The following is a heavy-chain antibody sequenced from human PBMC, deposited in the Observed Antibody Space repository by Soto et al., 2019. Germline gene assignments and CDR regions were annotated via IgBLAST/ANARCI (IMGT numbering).Heavy chain of an antibody. D-gene: IGHD5-12*01. CDR2: IYYSGST. CDR1: GGSISSSSYY. Sequence: SETLSLTCTVSGGSISSSSYYWGWIRQPPGKGLEWIGSIYYSGSTYYNPSLKSRVTISVDTSKNQFSLKLSSVTAADTAVYYWARRYNRWDLFDYWGQGTLVPVSS. J-gene: IGHJ4*02. V-gene: IGHV4-39*01. CDR3: ARRYNRWDLFDY.